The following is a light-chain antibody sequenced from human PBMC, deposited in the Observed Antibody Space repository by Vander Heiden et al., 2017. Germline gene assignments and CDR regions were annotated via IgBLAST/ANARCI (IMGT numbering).Light chain of an antibody. CDR2: DNN. CDR1: RSNIGAGYD. V-gene: IGLV1-40*03. CDR3: QSYDSSLSAYV. Sequence: QSVLTQPPSVSGAPGRRVTISCTGSRSNIGAGYDVHWYQQFPGTAPKLLIYDNNNRPSGVPDRFSGSKSAASASLAITGLQAQDEADYYCQSYDSSLSAYVFGTGTKVTVL. J-gene: IGLJ1*01.